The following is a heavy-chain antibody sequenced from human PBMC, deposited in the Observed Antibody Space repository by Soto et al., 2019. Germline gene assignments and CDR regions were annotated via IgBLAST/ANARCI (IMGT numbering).Heavy chain of an antibody. V-gene: IGHV1-69*06. Sequence: SVKVSCKASGGTFSSYAISWVRQAPGQGLEWMGGIIPIFGTANYAQKFQGRVTITADKSTSTAYMELSSLRSEDTAVYYCARGHQYQLLGGFDYSGQGPLVTVSS. J-gene: IGHJ4*02. CDR1: GGTFSSYA. CDR2: IIPIFGTA. D-gene: IGHD2-2*01. CDR3: ARGHQYQLLGGFDY.